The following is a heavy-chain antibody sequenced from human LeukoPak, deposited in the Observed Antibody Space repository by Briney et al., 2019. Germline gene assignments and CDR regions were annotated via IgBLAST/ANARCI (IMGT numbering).Heavy chain of an antibody. J-gene: IGHJ5*02. D-gene: IGHD3-22*01. CDR1: GFTFSSYA. CDR2: ISGSGGNT. CDR3: AKDLDKYYDSSGYYNPTWFDP. Sequence: PGGSLRLSCAASGFTFSSYAMSWVRQAPGKGLEWVSAISGSGGNTYYADSVKGRFTISRDNSKNTLYLQMNSLRAEDTAVYYCAKDLDKYYDSSGYYNPTWFDPWGQGTLVTVSS. V-gene: IGHV3-23*01.